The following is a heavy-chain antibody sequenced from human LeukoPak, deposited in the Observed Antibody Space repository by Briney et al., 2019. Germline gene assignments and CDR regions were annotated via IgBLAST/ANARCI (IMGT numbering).Heavy chain of an antibody. CDR1: GYSISNGYD. Sequence: PSEALFLTCCFPGYSISNGYDWAWIRQPPWKGRKCIRSICHSGSTYYNPALNSRVNISVDTSKNQFSLTLRSVTAADTAVYYCARDRWLVPEYFQHWGQGTMVTVSS. D-gene: IGHD6-19*01. CDR2: ICHSGST. V-gene: IGHV4-38-2*02. CDR3: ARDRWLVPEYFQH. J-gene: IGHJ1*01.